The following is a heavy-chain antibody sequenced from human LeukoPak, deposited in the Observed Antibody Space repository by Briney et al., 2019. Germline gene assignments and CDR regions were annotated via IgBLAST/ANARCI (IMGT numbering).Heavy chain of an antibody. CDR3: ARERWEGGSFVMGFDY. CDR1: GGSIRSHY. D-gene: IGHD1-26*01. CDR2: IYYTGST. Sequence: SATLSLTCSVPGGSIRSHYWNWIRQPPGKGLEWLGHIYYTGSTYYNPSLKSRVTISVDTSKNQFSLRLSSVTAADTAVYYCARERWEGGSFVMGFDYWGQGALVTVSP. V-gene: IGHV4-59*11. J-gene: IGHJ4*02.